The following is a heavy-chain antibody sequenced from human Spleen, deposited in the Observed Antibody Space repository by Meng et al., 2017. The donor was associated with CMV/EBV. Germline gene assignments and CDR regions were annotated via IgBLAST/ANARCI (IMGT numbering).Heavy chain of an antibody. J-gene: IGHJ4*02. V-gene: IGHV4-30-4*08. D-gene: IGHD2-21*02. CDR3: ARGVVTRWAD. CDR2: IYYSGST. CDR1: GGSISSCDYY. Sequence: VHSAGSGPGPVTPSQTLALTCTVSGGSISSCDYYWSWIRQPPGKGLEWIGYIYYSGSTYYNPSLKSRVTISVDTSKNQFSLKLSSVTAADTAVYYCARGVVTRWADWGQGTLVTVSS.